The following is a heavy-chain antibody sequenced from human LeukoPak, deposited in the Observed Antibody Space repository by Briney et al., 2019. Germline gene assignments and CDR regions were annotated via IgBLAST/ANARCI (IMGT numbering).Heavy chain of an antibody. Sequence: ASVKVSCKASGYTFTGYYMHRVRQAPGQGLEWMGWINPNSGGTNYAQKFQGRVTMTRDTSISTAYMELSRLRSDDTAVYYCARASRGYCSSTSYSHFDYWGQGTLVTVSS. CDR3: ARASRGYCSSTSYSHFDY. CDR2: INPNSGGT. CDR1: GYTFTGYY. J-gene: IGHJ4*02. D-gene: IGHD2-2*01. V-gene: IGHV1-2*02.